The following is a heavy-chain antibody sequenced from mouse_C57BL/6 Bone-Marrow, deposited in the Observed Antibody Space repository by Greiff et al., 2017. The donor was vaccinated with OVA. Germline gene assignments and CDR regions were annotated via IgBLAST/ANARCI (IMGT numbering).Heavy chain of an antibody. D-gene: IGHD2-5*01. Sequence: VKLVESGAELVRPGASVTLSCKASGYTFTDYEMHWVQQTPVHGLEWIGAIDPETGGTDYNQKFKGKAILTADKSSSTAYMELRSLTSEDSAVYYCTIGYSNYYAMDYWGQGTSVTVSS. J-gene: IGHJ4*01. CDR1: GYTFTDYE. V-gene: IGHV1-15*01. CDR2: IDPETGGT. CDR3: TIGYSNYYAMDY.